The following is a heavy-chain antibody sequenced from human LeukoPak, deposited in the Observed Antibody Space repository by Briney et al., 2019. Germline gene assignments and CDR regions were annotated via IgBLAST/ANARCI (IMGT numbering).Heavy chain of an antibody. CDR1: GFTFSSYA. CDR3: ARGDCGGDCYSIENFDY. V-gene: IGHV3-30-3*01. D-gene: IGHD2-21*02. CDR2: ISYDGSNK. Sequence: GGSLRLSCAASGFTFSSYAMHWVRQAPGKGLEWVAVISYDGSNKYYADSVKGRFTISRDNSKSTLYLQMNSLRAEDTAVYYCARGDCGGDCYSIENFDYWGQGTLVTVSS. J-gene: IGHJ4*02.